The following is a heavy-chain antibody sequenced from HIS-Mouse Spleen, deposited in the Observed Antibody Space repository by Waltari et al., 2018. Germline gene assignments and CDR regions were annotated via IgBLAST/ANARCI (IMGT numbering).Heavy chain of an antibody. CDR2: ISYEGSNK. V-gene: IGHV3-30-3*01. CDR3: ARARGIAAAGTAY. D-gene: IGHD6-13*01. J-gene: IGHJ4*02. Sequence: QVQLVESGGVVVQPGRSVRLSCAASGSSFSSYAMHWVRQAPGKGLEWVAVISYEGSNKYYADSVKGRFTISRDNSKNTLYLQMNSLRAEDTAVYYCARARGIAAAGTAYWGQGTLVTVSS. CDR1: GSSFSSYA.